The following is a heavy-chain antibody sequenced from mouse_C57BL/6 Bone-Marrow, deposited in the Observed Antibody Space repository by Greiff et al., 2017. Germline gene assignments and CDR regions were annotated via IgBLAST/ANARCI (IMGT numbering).Heavy chain of an antibody. CDR3: TRFYDYDRGFDY. Sequence: EVKLMESGEGLVKPGGSLKLSCAASGFTFSSYAMSWVRQTPEKRLEWVAYISSGGDYIYYADTVKGRFTISSDNARNTLYLQMSSLKSEDTAMYYCTRFYDYDRGFDYWGQGTTLTVSS. V-gene: IGHV5-9-1*02. J-gene: IGHJ2*01. CDR2: ISSGGDYI. CDR1: GFTFSSYA. D-gene: IGHD2-4*01.